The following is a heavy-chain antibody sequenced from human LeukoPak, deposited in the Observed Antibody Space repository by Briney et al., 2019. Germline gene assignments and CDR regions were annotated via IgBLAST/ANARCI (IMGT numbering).Heavy chain of an antibody. V-gene: IGHV4-34*01. Sequence: SETLSLTCAVYGGSFSGYYWSWIRQPSGKGLEWIGEINHSGSTNYNPSLKSRVTISVDTSKNQFFLKLSSVTAADTAVYYCASLIPYYYDTSAISVWGQGTLVTVSS. J-gene: IGHJ4*02. D-gene: IGHD3-22*01. CDR1: GGSFSGYY. CDR3: ASLIPYYYDTSAISV. CDR2: INHSGST.